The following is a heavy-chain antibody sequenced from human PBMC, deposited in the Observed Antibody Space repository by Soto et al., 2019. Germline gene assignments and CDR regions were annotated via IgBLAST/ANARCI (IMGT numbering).Heavy chain of an antibody. J-gene: IGHJ5*02. CDR1: GDSISSGGYY. V-gene: IGHV4-31*03. CDR2: IFYSGYN. D-gene: IGHD2-2*01. CDR3: ARLNPIVVVPTPMGWFDP. Sequence: SETLSLTCTVSGDSISSGGYYWSWIRQSPGKGLEWIGYIFYSGYNYYNPSLKSRLSMSVDTSKNQFSLRLTSVTAADTAVYFCARLNPIVVVPTPMGWFDPWGQGTLVTVSS.